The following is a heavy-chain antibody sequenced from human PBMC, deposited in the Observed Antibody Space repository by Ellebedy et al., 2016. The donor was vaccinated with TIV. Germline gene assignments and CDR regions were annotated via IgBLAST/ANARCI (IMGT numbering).Heavy chain of an antibody. D-gene: IGHD3-10*01. J-gene: IGHJ4*02. V-gene: IGHV3-7*03. CDR2: INHAGSET. CDR1: GFSLRSFW. CDR3: ARAPRGGTDY. Sequence: GESLKIPCAASGFSLRSFWMSWVRQAPGKGLESVANINHAGSETYYVDSVKGRFTISRDNAKNSLYLQMDSLRAEDTAVYFCARAPRGGTDYWGQGTLVTVSS.